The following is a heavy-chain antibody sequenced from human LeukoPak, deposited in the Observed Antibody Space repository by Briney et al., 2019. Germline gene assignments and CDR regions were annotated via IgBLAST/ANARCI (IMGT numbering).Heavy chain of an antibody. V-gene: IGHV1-2*04. D-gene: IGHD3-10*01. J-gene: IGHJ4*02. CDR3: AREEGLLWFGELYRGYFDY. Sequence: ASVKVSCKASGYSFTGYYMHWVRQAPGQGLEWMGWINPNSGGTNYAQKFQGWVTMTRDTSISTAYMELSRLRSDDTAVYYCAREEGLLWFGELYRGYFDYWGQGTLVTVSS. CDR1: GYSFTGYY. CDR2: INPNSGGT.